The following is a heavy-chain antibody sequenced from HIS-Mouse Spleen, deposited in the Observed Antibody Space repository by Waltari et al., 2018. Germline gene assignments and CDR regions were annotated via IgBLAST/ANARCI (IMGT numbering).Heavy chain of an antibody. CDR3: AREVLTGDPGFDY. CDR2: INHSGST. CDR1: GGSFSGYY. D-gene: IGHD7-27*01. Sequence: QVQLQQWGAGLLKPSETLSLTCAVYGGSFSGYYWSWIRQPPGKGLEWIGEINHSGSTNYTPSLKSRVTISVDTSKNQFSLKLSSVTAADTAVYYCAREVLTGDPGFDYWGQGTLVTVSS. V-gene: IGHV4-34*01. J-gene: IGHJ4*02.